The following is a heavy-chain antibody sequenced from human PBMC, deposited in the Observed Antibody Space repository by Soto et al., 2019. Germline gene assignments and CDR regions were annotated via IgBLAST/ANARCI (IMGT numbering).Heavy chain of an antibody. CDR3: ARERSSGAFDI. Sequence: QVQLVQSGAEVKKPGASVKVSCKTSGYTFTSYDINWVRQATGQGLEWMGWMNPNSGNTAYAQKFQGRVTMTRNTSISTADMELSSLRSEHTTVYYFARERSSGAFDIWGQGTMVTVSS. D-gene: IGHD1-26*01. V-gene: IGHV1-8*01. J-gene: IGHJ3*02. CDR2: MNPNSGNT. CDR1: GYTFTSYD.